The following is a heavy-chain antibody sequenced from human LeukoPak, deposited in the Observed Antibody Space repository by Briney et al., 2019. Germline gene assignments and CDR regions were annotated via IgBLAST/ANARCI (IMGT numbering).Heavy chain of an antibody. V-gene: IGHV3-23*01. CDR2: ISGGGGTT. J-gene: IGHJ5*02. Sequence: GGSLRLSCAASGFTFSNYAMSWVRQAPGKGLEWVSVISGGGGTTYYAESVKGRFTISRDNSNNTLYLQMNSLRVEDTAVYYCAKDRYSSSWFNWFDPWGQGTLVTVSS. CDR1: GFTFSNYA. CDR3: AKDRYSSSWFNWFDP. D-gene: IGHD6-13*01.